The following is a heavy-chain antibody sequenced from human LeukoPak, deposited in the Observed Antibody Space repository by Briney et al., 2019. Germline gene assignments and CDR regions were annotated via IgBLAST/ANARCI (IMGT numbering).Heavy chain of an antibody. Sequence: GASVKVSCKASGYTFTSYHMHWVRQAPGQGLEWMGIINPSGGSTSYAQKFQGRVTMTRDTSTSTVYMELSSLRSEDTAVYYCVYYGSRSYESSAFDIWGQGTMVTVSS. CDR2: INPSGGST. CDR1: GYTFTSYH. J-gene: IGHJ3*02. CDR3: VYYGSRSYESSAFDI. D-gene: IGHD3-10*01. V-gene: IGHV1-46*01.